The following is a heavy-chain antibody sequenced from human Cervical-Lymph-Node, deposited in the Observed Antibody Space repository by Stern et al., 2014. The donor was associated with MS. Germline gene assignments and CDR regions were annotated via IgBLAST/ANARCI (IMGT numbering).Heavy chain of an antibody. D-gene: IGHD2-21*01. CDR2: VSPRGEIA. CDR1: GFTFSTYG. CDR3: AAYCVNDLCWRGGVYDY. V-gene: IGHV3-23*04. J-gene: IGHJ4*02. Sequence: EVQLVESGGGVVQPGRSLRLSCAASGFTFSTYGMHWVRQAPGKGLEWVSSVSPRGEIATYADSVRGRLIISRDNSMDSVDLQMNSLRAEDTAVYYCAAYCVNDLCWRGGVYDYWGPGTLVIVSS.